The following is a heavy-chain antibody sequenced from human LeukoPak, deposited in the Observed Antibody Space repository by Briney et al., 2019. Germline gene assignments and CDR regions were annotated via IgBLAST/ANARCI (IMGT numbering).Heavy chain of an antibody. Sequence: ASVKVSCKASGGTFSSYAIRWVRQAPGQGLAWMGRIIPILGIANYAQKFQGRVTITADKSTSTAYMELSSLRSEDTAVYYCARDPEMATIGDWFDPWGQGTLVTVSS. CDR2: IIPILGIA. D-gene: IGHD5-12*01. CDR3: ARDPEMATIGDWFDP. J-gene: IGHJ5*02. V-gene: IGHV1-69*04. CDR1: GGTFSSYA.